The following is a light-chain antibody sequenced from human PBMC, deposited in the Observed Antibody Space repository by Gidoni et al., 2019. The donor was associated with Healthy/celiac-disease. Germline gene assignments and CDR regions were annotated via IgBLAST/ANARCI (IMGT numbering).Light chain of an antibody. Sequence: QSVLTQPPSVSGAPGQRVTISCTGSSSNIGAGYDVHWYQQLPGTAHKLLIYGNSNRPSGVPDRLSGSKSGTSASLAITGLQAEDEADYYCQSYDSSLSGVVFGGGTKLTVL. CDR2: GNS. CDR3: QSYDSSLSGVV. CDR1: SSNIGAGYD. J-gene: IGLJ2*01. V-gene: IGLV1-40*01.